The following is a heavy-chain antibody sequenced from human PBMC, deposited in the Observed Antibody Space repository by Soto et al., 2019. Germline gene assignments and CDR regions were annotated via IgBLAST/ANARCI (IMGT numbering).Heavy chain of an antibody. V-gene: IGHV3-74*01. CDR1: GLTFSSYW. CDR3: ARDHGPGTYYTPS. D-gene: IGHD3-10*01. CDR2: IKRDGSST. J-gene: IGHJ5*02. Sequence: EEQLVESGGGLVQPGGSLRLSCAASGLTFSSYWMHWVRQAPGKGLVWVSRIKRDGSSTSYADSVEGRFTISRDNAKNTVYLQMNSLRGEDTAVYYCARDHGPGTYYTPSWGQGTLVTVSS.